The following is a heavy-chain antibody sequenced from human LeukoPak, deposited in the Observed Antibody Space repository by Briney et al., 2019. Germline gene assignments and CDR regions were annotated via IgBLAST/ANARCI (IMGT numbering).Heavy chain of an antibody. CDR2: INHSGST. D-gene: IGHD6-13*01. V-gene: IGHV4-34*01. Sequence: PSETLSLTCAVYGGSFSGYYWSWIRQPPGKGLERIGEINHSGSTNYNPSLKSRVTISVDTSKNQFSLKLSSVTAADTAVYYCARGRPWYSSSSLGYWGQGTLVTVSS. J-gene: IGHJ4*02. CDR1: GGSFSGYY. CDR3: ARGRPWYSSSSLGY.